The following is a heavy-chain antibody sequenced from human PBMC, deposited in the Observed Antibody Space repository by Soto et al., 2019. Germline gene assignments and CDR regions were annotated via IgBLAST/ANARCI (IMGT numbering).Heavy chain of an antibody. J-gene: IGHJ5*02. CDR2: IYYSGST. CDR1: GGSISSGDYY. Sequence: SETLSLTCTVSGGSISSGDYYWSWIRQPPGKGLEWIGYIYYSGSTYYNPSLKSRVTISVDASKNQFSLKLSSVTAADTAVYYCARFRSMGWFDPWGQGTLVTVSS. V-gene: IGHV4-30-4*01. CDR3: ARFRSMGWFDP.